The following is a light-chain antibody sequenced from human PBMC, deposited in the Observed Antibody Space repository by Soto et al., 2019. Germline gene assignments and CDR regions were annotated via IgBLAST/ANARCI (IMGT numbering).Light chain of an antibody. V-gene: IGKV3-20*01. Sequence: EIVLTQSPGTLSLSPGERATLSCRASQSVSSSYLAWYQQKPGQAPRLLIYGASSRATGIPDRFSGSGSGTEFTLTINSLQSEDYAVYFCQQYNNWPYTFGQGTKVDIK. CDR1: QSVSSSY. CDR3: QQYNNWPYT. J-gene: IGKJ2*01. CDR2: GAS.